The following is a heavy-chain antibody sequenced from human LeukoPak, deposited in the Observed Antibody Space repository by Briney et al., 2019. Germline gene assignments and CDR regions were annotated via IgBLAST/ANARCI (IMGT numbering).Heavy chain of an antibody. V-gene: IGHV3-9*01. J-gene: IGHJ6*02. D-gene: IGHD3-22*01. Sequence: GGSLRLSCTVSGFTFDDYAMHWVRHTPGKGLEWVAGITWNRDNIEYGDSVKGRFTISRDNVKNVLYLQMNSLRPEDTALYYCAKDLSSAITSALVLDVWGQGTTV. CDR2: ITWNRDNI. CDR1: GFTFDDYA. CDR3: AKDLSSAITSALVLDV.